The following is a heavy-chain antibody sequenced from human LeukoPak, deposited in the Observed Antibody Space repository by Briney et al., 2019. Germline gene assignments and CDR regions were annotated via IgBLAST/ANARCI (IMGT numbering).Heavy chain of an antibody. CDR3: ARARTTRGFDY. D-gene: IGHD4-17*01. J-gene: IGHJ4*02. V-gene: IGHV3-33*01. CDR1: GFTFNSYG. CDR2: IWYDGSNK. Sequence: GRSLRLSYAASGFTFNSYGIHWVRQAPGKGLEWVAFIWYDGSNKYYADSVKGRFTISRDNSKNTLYLQMNSLRAEDTAVYYCARARTTRGFDYWGQGTLVTVSS.